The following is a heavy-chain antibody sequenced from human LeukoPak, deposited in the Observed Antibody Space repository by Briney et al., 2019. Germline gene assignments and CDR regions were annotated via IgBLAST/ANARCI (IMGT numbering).Heavy chain of an antibody. CDR3: ARDPHYSGDDY. D-gene: IGHD2-21*01. J-gene: IGHJ4*02. CDR1: GYSITNGYF. CDR2: TSHSGTT. V-gene: IGHV4-38-2*02. Sequence: SETLSLTCTVSGYSITNGYFWGWIRQPPGKGLEWIGSTSHSGTTLHNPSLKSRVTISVDTSKNQFSLKLSSVTAADTAVYYCARDPHYSGDDYWGQGTLVTVSS.